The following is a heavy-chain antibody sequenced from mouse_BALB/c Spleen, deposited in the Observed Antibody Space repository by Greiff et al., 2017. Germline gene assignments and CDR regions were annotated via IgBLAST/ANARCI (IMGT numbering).Heavy chain of an antibody. V-gene: IGHV5-6-5*01. CDR2: ISSGGST. J-gene: IGHJ3*01. Sequence: EVQGVESGGGLVKPGGSLKLSCAASGFTFSSYAMSWVRQTPEKRLEWVASISSGGSTYYPDSVKGRFTISRDNARNILYLQMSSLRSEDTAMYYCARGGDLVWYPRFAYWGQGTLVTVSA. CDR1: GFTFSSYA. D-gene: IGHD2-10*02. CDR3: ARGGDLVWYPRFAY.